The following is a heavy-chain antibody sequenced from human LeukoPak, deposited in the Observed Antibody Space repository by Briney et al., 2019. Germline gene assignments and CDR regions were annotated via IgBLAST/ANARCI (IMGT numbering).Heavy chain of an antibody. CDR1: GGSISSYY. J-gene: IGHJ2*01. Sequence: TSGTLSLTCTVSGGSISSYYWSWIRQPPGKGPEWIGYIYYSGSTNYNPSLKSRVTISVDTSKNQFSLKLSSVTAADTAVYYCARGGEVRWRTDWYFDLWGRGTLVTVSS. CDR2: IYYSGST. D-gene: IGHD3-10*01. V-gene: IGHV4-59*01. CDR3: ARGGEVRWRTDWYFDL.